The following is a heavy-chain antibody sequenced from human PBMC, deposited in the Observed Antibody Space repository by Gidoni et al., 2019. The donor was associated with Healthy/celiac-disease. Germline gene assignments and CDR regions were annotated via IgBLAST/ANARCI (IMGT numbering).Heavy chain of an antibody. CDR1: GYSFTSYW. J-gene: IGHJ5*02. CDR2: IYPCDYDT. CDR3: ASHGLIYNWYDRVDP. Sequence: EVQLVQSGAEVKKPGESLKISCKGSGYSFTSYWIGWVRQMPGKSLEWMGIIYPCDYDTRYIPSFQVQVIISADKSISTSYLQWSSLKASDTAMYYCASHGLIYNWYDRVDPWGQGTLVTVSS. D-gene: IGHD1-1*01. V-gene: IGHV5-51*03.